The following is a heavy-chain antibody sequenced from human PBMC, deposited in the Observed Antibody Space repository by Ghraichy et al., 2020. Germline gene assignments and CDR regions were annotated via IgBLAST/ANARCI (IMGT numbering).Heavy chain of an antibody. CDR1: GFTFSSYA. J-gene: IGHJ4*02. Sequence: LSLTCAASGFTFSSYAMSWVRQAPGKGLEWVSAIGGSGGSTNYADSVKGRFTISRDNSKNTLYLQMNSLRAEDTALYYCAKTLAADGTQVPFDYWGQGALVTVSS. CDR2: IGGSGGST. V-gene: IGHV3-23*01. D-gene: IGHD6-13*01. CDR3: AKTLAADGTQVPFDY.